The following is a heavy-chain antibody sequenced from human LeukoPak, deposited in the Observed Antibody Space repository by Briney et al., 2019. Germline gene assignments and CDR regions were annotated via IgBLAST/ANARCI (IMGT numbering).Heavy chain of an antibody. D-gene: IGHD1-26*01. CDR2: FDPEDGKT. Sequence: ASVKVSCKVSGYTLTELSMHWVRQAPGKGLEWMGGFDPEDGKTIYAQKFQGRVTMTEDTSTDTAYMELSSLRSEDTAVYYCATSTPYKGGSSGGWFDPWGQGTLVTVSS. CDR3: ATSTPYKGGSSGGWFDP. V-gene: IGHV1-24*01. J-gene: IGHJ5*02. CDR1: GYTLTELS.